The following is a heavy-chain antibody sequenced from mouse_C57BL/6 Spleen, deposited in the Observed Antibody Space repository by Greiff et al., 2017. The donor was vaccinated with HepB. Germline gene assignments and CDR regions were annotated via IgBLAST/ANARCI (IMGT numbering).Heavy chain of an antibody. Sequence: EVKLQESGGGLVKPGGSLKLSCAASGFTFSDYGMHWVRQAPEKGLEWVAYISSGSSTIYYADTVKGRFTISRDNAKNTLFLQMTSLRSEDTAMYYCARTLLLRSYFDYWGQGTTLTVSS. CDR3: ARTLLLRSYFDY. J-gene: IGHJ2*01. CDR1: GFTFSDYG. CDR2: ISSGSSTI. D-gene: IGHD1-1*01. V-gene: IGHV5-17*01.